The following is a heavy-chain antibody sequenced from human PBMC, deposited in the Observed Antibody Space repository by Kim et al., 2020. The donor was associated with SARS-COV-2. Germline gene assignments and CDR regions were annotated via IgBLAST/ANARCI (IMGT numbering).Heavy chain of an antibody. CDR3: ARDGGIASAGRGYFDL. CDR2: ISYDGSNK. D-gene: IGHD6-13*01. J-gene: IGHJ2*01. CDR1: GFTFSSYA. V-gene: IGHV3-30*04. Sequence: GGSLRLSCAASGFTFSSYAMHWVRQAPGKGLEWVAVISYDGSNKYYADSVKGRFTISRDNSKNTLYLQMNSLRAEDTAVYYCARDGGIASAGRGYFDLWG.